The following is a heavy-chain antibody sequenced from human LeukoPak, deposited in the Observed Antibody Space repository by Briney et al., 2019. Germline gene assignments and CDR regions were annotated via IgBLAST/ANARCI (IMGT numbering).Heavy chain of an antibody. V-gene: IGHV3-23*01. J-gene: IGHJ4*02. CDR3: ARKTATQNFDS. CDR2: IGISDNT. Sequence: GGSLRLSCAASGFTFSNYAMTWVGQAPGRGLEWVSIIGISDNTYYADSVKGRFTISRDSSKNTLYLQMNSLRAEDTALYYCARKTATQNFDSWGQGTLVTVSS. D-gene: IGHD2-21*02. CDR1: GFTFSNYA.